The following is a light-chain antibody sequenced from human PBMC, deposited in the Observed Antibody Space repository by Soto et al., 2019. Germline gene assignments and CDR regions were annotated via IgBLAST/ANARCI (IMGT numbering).Light chain of an antibody. J-gene: IGLJ1*01. Sequence: QSALTQPPSASGSPGQSVTISCTGTSSDVGGYNYVSWYQQHPDKTHKLMIYEVTKRPSGVPDRFSGSKSGDTASLTVSGLQAEDEADYYCSSYAGSNNYVFGTGTKVTVL. V-gene: IGLV2-8*01. CDR1: SSDVGGYNY. CDR2: EVT. CDR3: SSYAGSNNYV.